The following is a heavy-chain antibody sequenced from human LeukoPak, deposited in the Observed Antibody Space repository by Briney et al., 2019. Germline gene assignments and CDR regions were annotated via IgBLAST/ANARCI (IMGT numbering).Heavy chain of an antibody. J-gene: IGHJ4*02. CDR3: ASGELDSLYYFDY. D-gene: IGHD1-1*01. CDR1: GFTFSSYS. V-gene: IGHV3-33*08. CDR2: ITYDGINN. Sequence: PGGSLRLSCAASGFTFSSYSMNWVRQAPGKGPEWVTFITYDGINNYYTDSVKGRFTISRDNAKNTLYLQMNSLRAEDTAVYFCASGELDSLYYFDYWGQGTLVTVSS.